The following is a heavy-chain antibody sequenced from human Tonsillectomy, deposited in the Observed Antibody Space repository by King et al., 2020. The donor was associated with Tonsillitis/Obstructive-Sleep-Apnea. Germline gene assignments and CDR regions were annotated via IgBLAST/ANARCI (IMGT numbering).Heavy chain of an antibody. CDR2: IYWDDDN. J-gene: IGHJ4*02. Sequence: QFTLKESGPTLVKPPQTLTLTCTFSGFSLSTSGVGVGWIRQPPGKPLEWLTLIYWDDDNRYSPSLKSSLTITKDTSKNQVVLTMTNLDPVDTATYCCAHRRGGSSRGGWEIAFDHWGQGTLVTVSS. D-gene: IGHD2-15*01. V-gene: IGHV2-5*02. CDR1: GFSLSTSGVG. CDR3: AHRRGGSSRGGWEIAFDH.